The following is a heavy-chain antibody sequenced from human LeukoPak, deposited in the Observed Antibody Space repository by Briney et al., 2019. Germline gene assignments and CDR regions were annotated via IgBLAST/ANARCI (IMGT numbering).Heavy chain of an antibody. D-gene: IGHD6-13*01. CDR2: IWNDGTNK. CDR1: RFTFSDYV. J-gene: IGHJ3*02. CDR3: ARAERIAADETGDDAFDI. Sequence: PGRSLRLSCAASRFTFSDYVMHWVRQAPGKGLEWVAVIWNDGTNKYYGDSVKGRFTISRDNSKNNLYLQMNSLRAEDTAMYYCARAERIAADETGDDAFDIWGQGTMVTVSS. V-gene: IGHV3-33*01.